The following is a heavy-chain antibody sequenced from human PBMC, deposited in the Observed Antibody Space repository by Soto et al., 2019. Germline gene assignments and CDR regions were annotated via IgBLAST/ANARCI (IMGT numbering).Heavy chain of an antibody. V-gene: IGHV1-18*04. CDR2: ISTFNGNT. CDR3: TTENTGTRPTVALDF. J-gene: IGHJ4*02. Sequence: QVQLVQSGGEVKKPGASVKVSCKTSGYTFINYGITWVRQAPGQGLEWMGWISTFNGNTNYAQKFQGRVTMTRDTSTTTAYMELRTLRSDDTAMYYCTTENTGTRPTVALDFWGQGTLVTASS. D-gene: IGHD6-19*01. CDR1: GYTFINYG.